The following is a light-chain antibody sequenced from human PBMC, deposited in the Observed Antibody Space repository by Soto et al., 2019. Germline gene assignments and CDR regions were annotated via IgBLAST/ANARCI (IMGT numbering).Light chain of an antibody. CDR3: QSYDSSLSGSYV. J-gene: IGLJ1*01. V-gene: IGLV1-40*01. CDR2: GNN. CDR1: SSNIGAGYD. Sequence: QSVLTQPPSVSGAPGQRVTISCTGSSSNIGAGYDVHWYQQLPGTAPKLLIYGNNNRPSGVPDRFSGSKSDTSASLAITGLQAEDEADYYCQSYDSSLSGSYVFGTGTKVTVL.